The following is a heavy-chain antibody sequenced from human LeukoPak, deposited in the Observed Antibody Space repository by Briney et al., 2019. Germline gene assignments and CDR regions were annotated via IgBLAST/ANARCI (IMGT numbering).Heavy chain of an antibody. CDR1: GYTFTSYY. J-gene: IGHJ4*02. CDR2: INPSGGST. V-gene: IGHV1-46*01. D-gene: IGHD3-22*01. CDR3: ARALTYYYDSSGYYNLGY. Sequence: ASVKVSCKASGYTFTSYYMHWVRQAPGQGLEWMGIINPSGGSTSYAQKFQGRVTMTRDTSTSTVYMELSSLRSEDTAVYYCARALTYYYDSSGYYNLGYWGQGTLVTASS.